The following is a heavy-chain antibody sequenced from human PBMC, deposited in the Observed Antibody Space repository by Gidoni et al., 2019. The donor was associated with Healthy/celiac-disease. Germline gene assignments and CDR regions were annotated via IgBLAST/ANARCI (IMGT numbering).Heavy chain of an antibody. V-gene: IGHV3-30-3*01. J-gene: IGHJ4*02. CDR1: GVTFSSYA. CDR2: ISYDGSNK. D-gene: IGHD6-13*01. CDR3: AREGGDYSSSWPYYFDY. Sequence: QVQLVEYGGGVVQPGRSLRLSCAAYGVTFSSYAMHWVRQAPGKGLEWFAVISYDGSNKCSADSVKGRFTISRDNSKTTLYLQMNSLRAEDTAVYYCAREGGDYSSSWPYYFDYWGQGTLVTVSS.